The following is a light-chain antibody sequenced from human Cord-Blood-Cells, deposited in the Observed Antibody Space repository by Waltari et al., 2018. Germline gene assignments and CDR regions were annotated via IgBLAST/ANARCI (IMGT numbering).Light chain of an antibody. CDR1: QTLLHSNGYNY. CDR2: LGS. J-gene: IGKJ3*01. CDR3: MQALQTFT. Sequence: IVMTQYPASLPVTPGVRATDSCSSSQTLLHSNGYNYLDWYRQQPGQYPQLLIYLGSNRASGVPDRFSGSGSGTDFTLKISRVEAEDVGVYYCMQALQTFTFGPGTKVDIK. V-gene: IGKV2-28*01.